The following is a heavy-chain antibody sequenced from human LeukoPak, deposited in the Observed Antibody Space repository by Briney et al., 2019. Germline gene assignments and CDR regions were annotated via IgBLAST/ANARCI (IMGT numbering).Heavy chain of an antibody. J-gene: IGHJ4*02. CDR3: ARALSPRYYYDSSGSYFDY. CDR1: GYTFTSYG. V-gene: IGHV1-18*01. D-gene: IGHD3-22*01. Sequence: ASVKVSCKASGYTFTSYGINWVRQAPGQGLEWMGWISAYNGDTNYAQKLQGRVTMTTDTSTSTAYMELRSLRSEDTAVYYCARALSPRYYYDSSGSYFDYWGQGTLVTVSS. CDR2: ISAYNGDT.